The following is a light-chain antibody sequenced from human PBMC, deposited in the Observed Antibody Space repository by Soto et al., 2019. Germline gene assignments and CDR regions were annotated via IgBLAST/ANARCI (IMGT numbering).Light chain of an antibody. J-gene: IGKJ5*01. CDR2: AAS. CDR1: QGVSSY. Sequence: DIQLTQSPSFLSASVGDRVTITCRASQGVSSYLAWYQQKSGKAPKLLIYAASTLQTGVPSRFSGSGSGTEFTLTISSLLPEDFATGYCRQLNSYPLTFGPGIRLEI. CDR3: RQLNSYPLT. V-gene: IGKV1-9*01.